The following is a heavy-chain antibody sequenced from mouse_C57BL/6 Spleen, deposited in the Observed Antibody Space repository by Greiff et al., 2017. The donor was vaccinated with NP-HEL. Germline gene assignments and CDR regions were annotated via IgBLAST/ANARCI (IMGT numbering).Heavy chain of an antibody. V-gene: IGHV5-16*01. Sequence: EVMLVESEGGLVQPGSSMKLSCTASGFTFSDYYMAWVRQVPEKGLEWVANINYDGSSTYYLDSLKSRFIISRDNAKNILYLQMSRLKSEDTATYYCASDRPYGTYLDYWGQGTTLTVSS. D-gene: IGHD2-1*01. CDR3: ASDRPYGTYLDY. CDR1: GFTFSDYY. CDR2: INYDGSST. J-gene: IGHJ2*01.